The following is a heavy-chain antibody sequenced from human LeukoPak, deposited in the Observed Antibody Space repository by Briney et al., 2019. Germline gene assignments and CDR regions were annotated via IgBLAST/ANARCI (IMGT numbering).Heavy chain of an antibody. D-gene: IGHD6-6*01. V-gene: IGHV4-39*07. J-gene: IGHJ4*02. CDR3: ARGVARSSKFHFSYYFDY. CDR1: GGSISSSSYY. CDR2: IYHSGSA. Sequence: PSETLSLTCTVSGGSISSSSYYWGWIRQPPGKGLEWIGSIYHSGSAYYNPSLKSRVTMSVVTSKNQFSLKLSSVTAADTAVYYCARGVARSSKFHFSYYFDYWGQGTLVTVSS.